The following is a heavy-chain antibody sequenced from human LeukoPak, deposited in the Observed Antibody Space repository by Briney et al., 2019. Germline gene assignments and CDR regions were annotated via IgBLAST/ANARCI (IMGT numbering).Heavy chain of an antibody. V-gene: IGHV3-23*01. CDR2: ISGSGGAT. J-gene: IGHJ6*03. D-gene: IGHD6-25*01. Sequence: GGSLRLSCAASGFTFSSFAMSWVRQAPGKGLEWVLAISGSGGATYYADSVKGRFTISRDNSKNTLYLQMNSLRAEDTAVYYCAKVSRGIVAAMDVWGTGTTVTVSS. CDR3: AKVSRGIVAAMDV. CDR1: GFTFSSFA.